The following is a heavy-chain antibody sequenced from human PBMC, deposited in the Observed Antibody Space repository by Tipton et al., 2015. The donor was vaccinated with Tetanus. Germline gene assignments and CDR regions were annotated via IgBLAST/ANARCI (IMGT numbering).Heavy chain of an antibody. Sequence: GLVKPSQTLSVTCAISGDRLSSDIAAWYWIRQSPSRGLEWLGRTYYRSKWHYDYAISVKSRITINPDTSRNQFSLQLDSVSPEDTAVYYCTRLSHDYAYFDYWGQGALATVSS. D-gene: IGHD4-17*01. CDR3: TRLSHDYAYFDY. CDR1: GDRLSSDIAA. V-gene: IGHV6-1*01. J-gene: IGHJ4*02. CDR2: TYYRSKWHY.